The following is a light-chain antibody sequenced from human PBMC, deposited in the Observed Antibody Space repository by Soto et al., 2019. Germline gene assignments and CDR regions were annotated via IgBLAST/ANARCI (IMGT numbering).Light chain of an antibody. CDR2: DAS. CDR3: QQRGDRPRT. CDR1: QSVSNY. Sequence: EIVLTQSPAALSLSPGERATLSCRASQSVSNYLAWYQQRPGRAPRLLIYDASHRATGIPARFSGSGSGTAFTLTINSLEPEDFVVYYCQQRGDRPRTFGQGTKLEIK. V-gene: IGKV3-11*01. J-gene: IGKJ2*01.